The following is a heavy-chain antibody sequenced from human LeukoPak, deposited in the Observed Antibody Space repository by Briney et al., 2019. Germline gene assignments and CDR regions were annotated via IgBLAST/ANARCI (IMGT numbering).Heavy chain of an antibody. J-gene: IGHJ4*02. CDR2: ISSSSSYT. Sequence: PGGSLRLSCAASGFTFSDYYMSWIRQAPGKGLEWVSYISSSSSYTNYADSVKGRFTISRDNSKNTLYLQMNSLRAEDTAVYYCARVRYDILTGQYLSTYYFDYWGQGTLVTVSS. CDR1: GFTFSDYY. CDR3: ARVRYDILTGQYLSTYYFDY. V-gene: IGHV3-11*05. D-gene: IGHD3-9*01.